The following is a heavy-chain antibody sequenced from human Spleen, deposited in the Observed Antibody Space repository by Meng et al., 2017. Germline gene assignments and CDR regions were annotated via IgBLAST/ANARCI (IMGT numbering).Heavy chain of an antibody. D-gene: IGHD1-26*01. CDR2: ISRSSDYI. V-gene: IGHV3-21*01. CDR1: RFPFSSYS. Sequence: EVQLVESGGGLVKPGGSLRLSCAASRFPFSSYSMNWVRQAPGKGLEWVSSISRSSDYIFYADSVKGRFTISRDNAENSLYLQMNSLRAEDTAVYYCASWSGSFGNSWGQGTLVTVSS. CDR3: ASWSGSFGNS. J-gene: IGHJ4*02.